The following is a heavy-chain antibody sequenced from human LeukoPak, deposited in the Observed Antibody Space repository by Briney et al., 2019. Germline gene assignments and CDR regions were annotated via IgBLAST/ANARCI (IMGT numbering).Heavy chain of an antibody. Sequence: PGGSLRLSCAASGFTFSNFEMNWVRQAPGKGLEWISYISGSGRTMYYTDSVKGRFTISRDNGKNSLYLQMNTLTVDDTALYYCARNSLDSSNWNLLPTIFDYWGQGALVTVSS. J-gene: IGHJ4*02. CDR3: ARNSLDSSNWNLLPTIFDY. V-gene: IGHV3-48*03. CDR2: ISGSGRTM. CDR1: GFTFSNFE. D-gene: IGHD1-1*01.